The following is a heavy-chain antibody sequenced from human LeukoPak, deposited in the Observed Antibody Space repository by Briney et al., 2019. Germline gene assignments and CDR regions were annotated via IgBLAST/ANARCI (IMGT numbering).Heavy chain of an antibody. CDR2: INWNGGST. D-gene: IGHD4-23*01. Sequence: GGSLRLSCAASGFTFDDYGMSWVRQAPGKGLEWVSGINWNGGSTGYADSVKGRFTISRDNAKNSLYLQMNSLRAEDTAVYYCTRGTTVISLDYWGQGILVTVSS. J-gene: IGHJ4*02. CDR3: TRGTTVISLDY. CDR1: GFTFDDYG. V-gene: IGHV3-20*04.